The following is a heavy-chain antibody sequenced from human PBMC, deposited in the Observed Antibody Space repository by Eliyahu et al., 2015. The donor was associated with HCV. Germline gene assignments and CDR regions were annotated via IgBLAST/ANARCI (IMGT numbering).Heavy chain of an antibody. CDR2: IWYDGSNK. J-gene: IGHJ4*02. D-gene: IGHD5-18*01. V-gene: IGHV3-33*01. CDR3: ARVDTAMVGFDY. Sequence: QVQLVESGGGVVQPGRSLRLSCAASGFTFSSYGMHWVRQAPGKGLEGVAVIWYDGSNKYYADSVKGRFTISRDNSKNTLYLQMNSLRAEDTAVYYCARVDTAMVGFDYWGQGTLVTVSS. CDR1: GFTFSSYG.